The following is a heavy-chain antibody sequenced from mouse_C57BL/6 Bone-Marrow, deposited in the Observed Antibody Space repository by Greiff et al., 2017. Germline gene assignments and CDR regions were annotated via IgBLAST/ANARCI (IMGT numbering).Heavy chain of an antibody. CDR1: GYTFTSYG. CDR2: IYPRSGNT. J-gene: IGHJ1*03. Sequence: QVHVKQSGAELARPGASVKLSCKASGYTFTSYGISWVKQRTGQGLEWIGEIYPRSGNTYYNEKFKGKATLTAYKSSSTAYMELRRLTSEDSAVYFGARGGYYEDWYFDVWGTGTTVTVSS. V-gene: IGHV1-81*01. CDR3: ARGGYYEDWYFDV. D-gene: IGHD2-4*01.